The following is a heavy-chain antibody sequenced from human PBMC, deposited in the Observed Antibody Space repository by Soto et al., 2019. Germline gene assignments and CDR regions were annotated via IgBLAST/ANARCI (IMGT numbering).Heavy chain of an antibody. CDR2: IIPIFVTA. CDR3: ASSVAKYYYYGMDV. J-gene: IGHJ6*02. CDR1: VGTLSRYA. D-gene: IGHD5-12*01. Sequence: ASVKVPCKDSVGTLSRYANSLVRQAPGQGLEWRGVIIPIFVTANYAQKFQGRVTITADESTSTAYMELSSLRSEDTAVYYCASSVAKYYYYGMDVWGQGTTITVSS. V-gene: IGHV1-69*13.